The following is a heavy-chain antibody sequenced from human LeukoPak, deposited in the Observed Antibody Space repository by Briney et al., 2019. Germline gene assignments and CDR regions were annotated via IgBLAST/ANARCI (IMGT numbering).Heavy chain of an antibody. CDR1: GFTFSTYA. D-gene: IGHD2-15*01. J-gene: IGHJ4*02. CDR3: ARDDCSGGSCYPDY. CDR2: IWYDGSNK. Sequence: GGSLRPSCAASGFTFSTYAMHWVRQAPGKGLEWVAVIWYDGSNKNYADSVKGRFTISRDNSKNTVYLQMNSLRAEDMAVYYCARDDCSGGSCYPDYWGQGTLVTVSS. V-gene: IGHV3-33*08.